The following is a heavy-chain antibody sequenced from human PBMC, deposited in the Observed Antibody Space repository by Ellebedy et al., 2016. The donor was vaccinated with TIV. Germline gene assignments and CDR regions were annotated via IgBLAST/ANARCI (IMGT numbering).Heavy chain of an antibody. V-gene: IGHV3-23*01. CDR3: ARPTVPATICGACGMDV. Sequence: GESLKISCAASGFTFSIYAMSWVRQAPGKGLELVSLISGSGDSTYFAASVKGRFTISRDNSKNTVDLQMNSLRAEDTAVYYGARPTVPATICGACGMDVWGQGTTVIVSS. CDR1: GFTFSIYA. D-gene: IGHD2-2*01. CDR2: ISGSGDST. J-gene: IGHJ6*02.